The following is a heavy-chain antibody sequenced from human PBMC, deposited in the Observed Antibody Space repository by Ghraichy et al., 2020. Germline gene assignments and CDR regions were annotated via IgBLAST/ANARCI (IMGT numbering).Heavy chain of an antibody. CDR2: ISSSSTYI. CDR3: ARDEYYYDSSGSLGLDP. V-gene: IGHV3-21*01. Sequence: GESLNISCAASGFTFSSYSMSWVRQAPGKGLEWVSSISSSSTYIYYADSVKGRFTISRDNAKNSLYLQMNSLRAEDTAVYYCARDEYYYDSSGSLGLDPWGQGTLVTVSS. J-gene: IGHJ5*02. D-gene: IGHD3-22*01. CDR1: GFTFSSYS.